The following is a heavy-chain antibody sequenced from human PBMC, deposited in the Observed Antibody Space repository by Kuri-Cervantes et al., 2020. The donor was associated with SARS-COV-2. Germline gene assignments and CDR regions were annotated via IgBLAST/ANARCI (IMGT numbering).Heavy chain of an antibody. CDR3: ARDPPGHREQYSSSWYYYYYGMDV. V-gene: IGHV3-11*01. Sequence: GGSLRLSCAASEFTFRDYYMSWTRQAPGKGLEWVSYISISGSTIYYADSVKGRFTISRDNAKNSLYLQMNSLRAEDTAVYYCARDPPGHREQYSSSWYYYYYGMDVWGQGTTVTVSS. CDR2: ISISGSTI. D-gene: IGHD6-13*01. CDR1: EFTFRDYY. J-gene: IGHJ6*02.